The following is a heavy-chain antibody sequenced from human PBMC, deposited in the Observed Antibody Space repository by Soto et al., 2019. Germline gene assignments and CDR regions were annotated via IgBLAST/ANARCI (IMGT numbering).Heavy chain of an antibody. Sequence: QVQLVQSGAEVKKPGSSVKVSCKASGGTFSSYTISWVRQAPGQGLEWMGRIIPILGIANYAQKFQGRVTXXAXKXXSTAYMELSSLRSEDTAVYYCARGRYYDSSGSVDYWGQGTLVTVSS. D-gene: IGHD3-22*01. CDR3: ARGRYYDSSGSVDY. CDR2: IIPILGIA. V-gene: IGHV1-69*02. CDR1: GGTFSSYT. J-gene: IGHJ4*02.